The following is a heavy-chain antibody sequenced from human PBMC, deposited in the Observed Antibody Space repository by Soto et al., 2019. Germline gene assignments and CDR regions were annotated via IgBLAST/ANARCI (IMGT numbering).Heavy chain of an antibody. J-gene: IGHJ5*02. Sequence: GGSLRLSCASSGFTFSSYGMHWVRQAPGKGLEWVAVIWYDGSNKYYADFVKGRFTISRDNSKNTLYLQMNSLRAEDTAVYYCARDREYGGNGPYNWFDPWGQGT. CDR3: ARDREYGGNGPYNWFDP. D-gene: IGHD2-15*01. CDR1: GFTFSSYG. V-gene: IGHV3-33*01. CDR2: IWYDGSNK.